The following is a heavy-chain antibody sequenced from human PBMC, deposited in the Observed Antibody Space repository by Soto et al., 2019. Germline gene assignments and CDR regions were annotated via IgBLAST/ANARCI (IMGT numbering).Heavy chain of an antibody. CDR3: ASENEQWLKTNHWFDP. CDR1: GGTFSSYA. D-gene: IGHD6-19*01. V-gene: IGHV1-69*13. CDR2: IIPIFGTA. J-gene: IGHJ5*02. Sequence: SVKVSCKASGGTFSSYAISWVRQAPGQGLEWMGGIIPIFGTANYAQKFQGRVTITADESTSTAYMELSSLRSDDTAVYYCASENEQWLKTNHWFDPWGQGTLVTVSS.